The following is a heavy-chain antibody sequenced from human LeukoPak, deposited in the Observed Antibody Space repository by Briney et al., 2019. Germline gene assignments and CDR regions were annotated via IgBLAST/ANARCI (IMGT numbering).Heavy chain of an antibody. J-gene: IGHJ5*02. D-gene: IGHD4-17*01. CDR1: GFIFSHYW. CDR3: ARALTTDHSGRWFDP. CDR2: IKLFGDEQ. Sequence: QSGGSLRLSCEGSGFIFSHYWMSWLPPAPGKEPEWVAIIKLFGDEQYYGDSVKGRFIISRDNARNLLYLQMHSLRADDTAMYYCARALTTDHSGRWFDPWGQGTLVTVSS. V-gene: IGHV3-7*01.